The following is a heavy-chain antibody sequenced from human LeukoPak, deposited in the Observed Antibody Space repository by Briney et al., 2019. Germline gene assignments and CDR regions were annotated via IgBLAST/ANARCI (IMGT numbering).Heavy chain of an antibody. J-gene: IGHJ6*02. V-gene: IGHV1-2*02. D-gene: IGHD3-22*01. CDR3: ARGHYYDSSGYLRGTYYYYYGMDV. Sequence: ASVKVSCKASGYTFTGYYMHWVRQAPGQGLEWMGWINPSSGGTNYAQKFQGRVTMTRDTSISTAYMELSRLSSDDTAVYYCARGHYYDSSGYLRGTYYYYYGMDVWGQGTTVTVSS. CDR1: GYTFTGYY. CDR2: INPSSGGT.